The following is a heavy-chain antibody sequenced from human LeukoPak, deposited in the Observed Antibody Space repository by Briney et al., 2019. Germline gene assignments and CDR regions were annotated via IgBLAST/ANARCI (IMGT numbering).Heavy chain of an antibody. CDR3: TKDYFPAYGNYFDY. CDR2: ISGSGGST. D-gene: IGHD3-16*01. Sequence: GGSLRLSCAASGFTFSSYAMSWVRQAPGKGLEWVSAISGSGGSTYYADSVKGRFTISRDNSKNTLYLQMNSLRAEDTAVYYCTKDYFPAYGNYFDYWGQGTLVTVSS. J-gene: IGHJ4*02. V-gene: IGHV3-23*01. CDR1: GFTFSSYA.